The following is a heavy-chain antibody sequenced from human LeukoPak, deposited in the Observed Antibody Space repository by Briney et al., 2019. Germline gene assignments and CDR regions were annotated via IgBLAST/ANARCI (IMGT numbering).Heavy chain of an antibody. D-gene: IGHD4-4*01. V-gene: IGHV4-34*01. CDR1: GGSLSGNY. CDR2: INHSGST. J-gene: IGHJ4*02. CDR3: ARAQTTGGYYFDY. Sequence: PSETLSLTCAVSGGSLSGNYWSWIRQPPGKGLEWIGEINHSGSTNYNPSLKSRVTISVDTSKNQFSLKLSSVTAADTAVYYCARAQTTGGYYFDYWGQGTLVTVSS.